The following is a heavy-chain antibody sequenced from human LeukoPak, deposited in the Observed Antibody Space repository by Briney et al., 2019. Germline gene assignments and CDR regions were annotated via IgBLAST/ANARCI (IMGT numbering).Heavy chain of an antibody. CDR3: AKENGDYGYFDY. CDR1: GFTFNRYA. J-gene: IGHJ4*02. D-gene: IGHD4-17*01. V-gene: IGHV3-23*01. CDR2: ISYNGGSK. Sequence: PGGSLRLSCAASGFTFNRYAMSWVRQAPGKGLEWVSGISYNGGSKFYADSVKGRFIISRDNSKNTLFLQLNSLRAEDTGVYYCAKENGDYGYFDYWGQGTLVTVSS.